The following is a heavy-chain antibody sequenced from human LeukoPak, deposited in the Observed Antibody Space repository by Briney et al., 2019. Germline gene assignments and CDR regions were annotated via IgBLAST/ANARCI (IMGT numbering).Heavy chain of an antibody. J-gene: IGHJ4*02. V-gene: IGHV4-34*01. CDR1: GGSFSGYY. D-gene: IGHD5-18*01. Sequence: SETLSLTCAVYGGSFSGYYWSWIRQPPGKGLEWIGEINHSGSTNYNPSLKSRVTISVDTSKNQFSLKLSSVTAADTAVYYCARDPTNVKRGYSYGGIDYWGQGTLVTVSS. CDR3: ARDPTNVKRGYSYGGIDY. CDR2: INHSGST.